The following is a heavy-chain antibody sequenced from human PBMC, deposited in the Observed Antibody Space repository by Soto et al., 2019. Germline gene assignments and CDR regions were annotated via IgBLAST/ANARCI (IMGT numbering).Heavy chain of an antibody. Sequence: GASVKVSCKASGYTFTSYYMHWVRQAPGQGLEWMGIINPSGGSTSYAQKFQGRVTMTRDTSTSTVYMELSSLRSEDTAVYYCARGDIVATIGLDFDDWGQGTLVTVSS. V-gene: IGHV1-46*01. CDR1: GYTFTSYY. J-gene: IGHJ4*02. CDR3: ARGDIVATIGLDFDD. D-gene: IGHD5-12*01. CDR2: INPSGGST.